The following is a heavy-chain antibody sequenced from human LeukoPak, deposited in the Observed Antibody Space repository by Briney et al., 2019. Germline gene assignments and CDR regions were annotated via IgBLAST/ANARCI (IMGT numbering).Heavy chain of an antibody. V-gene: IGHV3-23*01. J-gene: IGHJ4*02. Sequence: PGGSLRLSCAASGFTFSSYGMTWGRQAPGKGLEWVSAIGGSGGSTYYADSVKGRFTVSRDNLKNTLYLQMNSLRAEDTAVYYCAKLDAGAPGNWGQGTLVTVSS. CDR1: GFTFSSYG. D-gene: IGHD5-18*01. CDR3: AKLDAGAPGN. CDR2: IGGSGGST.